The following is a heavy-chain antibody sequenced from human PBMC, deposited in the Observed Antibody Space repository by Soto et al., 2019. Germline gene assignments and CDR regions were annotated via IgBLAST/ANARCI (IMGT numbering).Heavy chain of an antibody. J-gene: IGHJ4*02. Sequence: EVQLVESGGGLVQPGGSLRLSCAASGFTFSTYWMSWVRQAPGKGLEWVANINQDGSENYYVDSVKGRFTISSDNAKKSLYLQMTSLRAGDTAVYYCARARGWNIVIIPAASDYWGQGTLVTVSS. D-gene: IGHD2-2*01. V-gene: IGHV3-7*01. CDR3: ARARGWNIVIIPAASDY. CDR1: GFTFSTYW. CDR2: INQDGSEN.